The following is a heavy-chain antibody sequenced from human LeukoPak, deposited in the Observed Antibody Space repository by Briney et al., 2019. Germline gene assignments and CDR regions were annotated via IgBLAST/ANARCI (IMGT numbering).Heavy chain of an antibody. CDR1: AYSISSDYY. Sequence: PSETLSLTCTVSAYSISSDYYWGWIRPPPGKGLEWIGSLYHSGSTYYNPSLKSRVTISVDSSKNQFSLKLSSVTAADTAVYFCAKGESSGYYWKDAFDIWGRGTMVTVSS. CDR2: LYHSGST. J-gene: IGHJ3*02. CDR3: AKGESSGYYWKDAFDI. D-gene: IGHD3-22*01. V-gene: IGHV4-38-2*02.